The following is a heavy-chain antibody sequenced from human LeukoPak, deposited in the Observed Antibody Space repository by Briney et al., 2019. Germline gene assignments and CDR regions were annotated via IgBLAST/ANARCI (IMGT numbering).Heavy chain of an antibody. CDR1: GYSISSGYY. CDR2: IYHSGST. V-gene: IGHV4-38-2*02. Sequence: SETLSLTCTVSGYSISSGYYWGWIRQPPGKGLEWIGSIYHSGSTYYNLSLKSRVTTSVDTSKNQFSLKLSSVTAADTAVYYCARVSTGDIVVVPAQYYFDYWGQGTLVTVSS. CDR3: ARVSTGDIVVVPAQYYFDY. J-gene: IGHJ4*02. D-gene: IGHD2-2*01.